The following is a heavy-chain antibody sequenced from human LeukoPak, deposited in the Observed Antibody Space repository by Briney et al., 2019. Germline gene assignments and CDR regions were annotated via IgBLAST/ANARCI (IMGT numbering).Heavy chain of an antibody. D-gene: IGHD3-3*01. J-gene: IGHJ6*02. V-gene: IGHV3-74*01. CDR1: GFTFSSYW. Sequence: GGSLRLSCAASGFTFSSYWMHWVRQAPGKGLVWVSRINSDGSSTSYADSVKGRFTISRDNAKNTLYLQMNSLRAEDTAVYYCARDLLDYDFWSGYYLPGMDVWGQGTTVTVSS. CDR3: ARDLLDYDFWSGYYLPGMDV. CDR2: INSDGSST.